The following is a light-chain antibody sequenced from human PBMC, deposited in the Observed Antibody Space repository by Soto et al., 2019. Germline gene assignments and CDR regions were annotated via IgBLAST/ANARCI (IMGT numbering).Light chain of an antibody. CDR1: QDIRKY. V-gene: IGKV1-33*01. J-gene: IGKJ4*01. CDR3: KQYDNLVT. Sequence: DIQMTHSPSSRSASVGDRVTITFQASQDIRKYLNWYQQKPGKAPNLLIYDTSNLETGVPSRFSGSGSGTDFTFTISSLQPEDVATYYCKQYDNLVTFGGGTKVDIK. CDR2: DTS.